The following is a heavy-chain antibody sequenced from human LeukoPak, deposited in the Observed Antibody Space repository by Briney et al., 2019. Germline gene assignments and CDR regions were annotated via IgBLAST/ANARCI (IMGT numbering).Heavy chain of an antibody. CDR1: GFTFSSYS. V-gene: IGHV3-21*04. CDR3: ARESRYRFFDF. J-gene: IGHJ4*02. D-gene: IGHD2-2*02. Sequence: TGGSLRLSCAASGFTFSSYSMNWVRQAPGKGLEWVSSISSSSSYIYYADSVKGRFTISRDNAKNLLHLQMNSLRAEDTAFYYCARESRYRFFDFWGQGTLVTVSS. CDR2: ISSSSSYI.